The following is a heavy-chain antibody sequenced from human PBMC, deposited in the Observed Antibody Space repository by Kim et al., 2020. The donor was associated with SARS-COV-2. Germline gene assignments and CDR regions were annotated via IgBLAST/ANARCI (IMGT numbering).Heavy chain of an antibody. J-gene: IGHJ2*01. CDR3: ARSVGSYYGSGGSLSRLFFWYFDL. CDR2: ISSSGSTI. Sequence: GGSLRLSCAASGFTFSDYYMSWIRQAPGKGLEWVSYISSSGSTIYYADSVKGRFTISRDNAKNSLYLQMNSLRAEDTAVYYCARSVGSYYGSGGSLSRLFFWYFDLWGRGTLVTVSS. V-gene: IGHV3-11*01. D-gene: IGHD3-10*01. CDR1: GFTFSDYY.